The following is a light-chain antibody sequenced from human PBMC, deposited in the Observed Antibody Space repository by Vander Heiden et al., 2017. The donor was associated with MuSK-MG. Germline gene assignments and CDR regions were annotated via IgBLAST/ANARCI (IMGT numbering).Light chain of an antibody. CDR1: QSVSSNY. Sequence: EIVLTQSPGTLSLSPGERATLSCRASQSVSSNYFAWYQQRPGQAPRRLIYGASRRSTGIPDRFSGSGSGTDFTLTISRLEPEDFAVYYCQQDGSLPFTFGPGTKVDI. V-gene: IGKV3-20*01. CDR2: GAS. J-gene: IGKJ3*01. CDR3: QQDGSLPFT.